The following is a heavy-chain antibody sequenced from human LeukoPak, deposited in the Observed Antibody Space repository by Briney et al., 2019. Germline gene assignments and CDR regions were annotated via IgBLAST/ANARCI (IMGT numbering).Heavy chain of an antibody. V-gene: IGHV4-31*03. D-gene: IGHD3-10*01. CDR3: ARDFRDGSGSYFLNWFDP. CDR1: GGSISSGGYY. CDR2: IYYSGST. Sequence: SETLSLTCTVSGGSISSGGYYWSWIRQHPGKGLEWIGYIYYSGSTYYNPSLKSRVTISVDTSKNQFSLKLSSVTAADTAMYYCARDFRDGSGSYFLNWFDPWGQGTLVTVSS. J-gene: IGHJ5*02.